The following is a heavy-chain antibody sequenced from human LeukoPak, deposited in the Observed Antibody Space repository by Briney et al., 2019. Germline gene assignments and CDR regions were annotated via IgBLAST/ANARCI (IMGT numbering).Heavy chain of an antibody. Sequence: SVKVSCKASGYTFTSYDINWVRQATGQGLEWMGGIIPIFGTANYAQKFQGRVTITADESTSTAYMELSSLRSEDTAVYYCARGFKDLEWLLWLYWGQGTLVTVSS. V-gene: IGHV1-69*13. J-gene: IGHJ4*02. CDR1: GYTFTSYD. CDR3: ARGFKDLEWLLWLY. CDR2: IIPIFGTA. D-gene: IGHD3-3*01.